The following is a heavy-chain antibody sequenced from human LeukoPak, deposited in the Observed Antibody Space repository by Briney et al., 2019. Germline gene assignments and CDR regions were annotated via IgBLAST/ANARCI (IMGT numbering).Heavy chain of an antibody. Sequence: GESLKISCKTSGYNFPNYWIGWVRQMPGKGLEWMGIIYPRDSDTRYSPSFQGQVTISADKSISTAYLQWSSLKASDTAMYCCARHLNPQWELPYYFDYWGQGTLVTVSS. D-gene: IGHD1-26*01. CDR3: ARHLNPQWELPYYFDY. CDR1: GYNFPNYW. V-gene: IGHV5-51*01. J-gene: IGHJ4*02. CDR2: IYPRDSDT.